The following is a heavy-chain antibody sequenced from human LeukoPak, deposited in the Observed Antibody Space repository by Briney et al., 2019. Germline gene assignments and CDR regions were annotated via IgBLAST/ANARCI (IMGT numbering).Heavy chain of an antibody. CDR1: GFTFSSYG. Sequence: GGSLRLSCAASGFTFSSYGMQWVRQAPGKGVEWVAVISYDGSNKYYADSVKGRFTISRDNSKNTLYLQMNSLRAEDTAVYYCAKEGNVVVPAFDYWGQGTLVTVSS. CDR2: ISYDGSNK. V-gene: IGHV3-30*18. D-gene: IGHD2-2*01. CDR3: AKEGNVVVPAFDY. J-gene: IGHJ4*02.